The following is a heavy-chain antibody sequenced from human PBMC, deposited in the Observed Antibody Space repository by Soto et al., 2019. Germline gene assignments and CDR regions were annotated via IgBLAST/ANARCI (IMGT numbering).Heavy chain of an antibody. CDR3: ARGIAVPGGGEYWFDP. D-gene: IGHD6-19*01. J-gene: IGHJ5*02. V-gene: IGHV1-2*04. Sequence: QVQLVQSGAEVKKPGASVKVSCKASGYTFTGYYMHWVRQAPGQGLEWMGWINPNSGGTNYAQKFQGWVTMTRDTSISTAYMGLSRLRSDDTAVYYCARGIAVPGGGEYWFDPWGQGTLVTVSS. CDR2: INPNSGGT. CDR1: GYTFTGYY.